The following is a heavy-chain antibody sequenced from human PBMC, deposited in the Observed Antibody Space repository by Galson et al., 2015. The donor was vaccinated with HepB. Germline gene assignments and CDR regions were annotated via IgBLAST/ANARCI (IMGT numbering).Heavy chain of an antibody. CDR1: GYTFTGYY. V-gene: IGHV1-2*02. CDR2: INPNSGGT. CDR3: ARVGYYYDSSGYYDAFDI. Sequence: SVKVSCKASGYTFTGYYMHWVRQAPGQGLEWMGWINPNSGGTNYAQKFQGRVTMTMDTSISTAYMELSRLRSDDTAVYYCARVGYYYDSSGYYDAFDIWGQGTMVTVSS. D-gene: IGHD3-22*01. J-gene: IGHJ3*02.